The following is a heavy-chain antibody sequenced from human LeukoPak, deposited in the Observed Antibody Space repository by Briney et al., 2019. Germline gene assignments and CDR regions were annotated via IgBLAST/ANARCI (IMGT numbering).Heavy chain of an antibody. CDR2: IYYSGST. V-gene: IGHV4-61*08. Sequence: PSQTLSLTCAVSGGSISSGGYSWSWIRQPPGKGLEWIGYIYYSGSTNYNPSLKSRVTISVDTSKNQFSLKLSSVTAADTAVYYCARAGLLGSHWYFDYWGQGTLVTVSS. CDR1: GGSISSGGYS. J-gene: IGHJ4*02. D-gene: IGHD3-22*01. CDR3: ARAGLLGSHWYFDY.